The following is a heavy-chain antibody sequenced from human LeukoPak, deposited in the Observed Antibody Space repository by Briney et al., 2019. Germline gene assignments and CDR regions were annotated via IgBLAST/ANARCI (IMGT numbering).Heavy chain of an antibody. CDR2: IYYSGST. CDR1: GGSISSYY. V-gene: IGHV4-59*01. Sequence: PSETLSLTCTVSGGSISSYYWSWIRQPPGKGLEWIGYIYYSGSTNYNPSLKSRVTISVDTSKNQFSLKLSSVTAADTAVYYCARALNSGSYLFYPWTFDIWGQGTMVTVSS. CDR3: ARALNSGSYLFYPWTFDI. J-gene: IGHJ3*02. D-gene: IGHD1-26*01.